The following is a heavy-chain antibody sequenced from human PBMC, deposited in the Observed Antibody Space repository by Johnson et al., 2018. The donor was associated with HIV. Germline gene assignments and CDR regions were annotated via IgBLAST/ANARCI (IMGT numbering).Heavy chain of an antibody. D-gene: IGHD2-15*01. J-gene: IGHJ3*02. CDR1: GFTFSSYD. Sequence: VQLVESGGGVVQPGTSLRLSCAASGFTFSSYDMHWVRQATGKGLEWVSAIGTAGDTYYPGSVKGRFTISRDNSKSTLYLQMNSLRPEDTAVYYCVKGDEVVAATSGFDIWGQGTMVTVSS. CDR2: IGTAGDT. V-gene: IGHV3-13*01. CDR3: VKGDEVVAATSGFDI.